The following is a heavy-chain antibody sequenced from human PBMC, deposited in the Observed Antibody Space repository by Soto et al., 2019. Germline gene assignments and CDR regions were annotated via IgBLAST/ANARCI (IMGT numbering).Heavy chain of an antibody. Sequence: ASVKVSCKASGYTFTSYGISWVRQAPGQGLEWMGWISAYNGNTNYAQKLQGRVTMTTDTSTSTAYMELRSLRSDDTAVYYCARPLPRYCSGGSCGWFDPWGQGTLVTVSS. J-gene: IGHJ5*02. D-gene: IGHD2-15*01. CDR1: GYTFTSYG. CDR3: ARPLPRYCSGGSCGWFDP. V-gene: IGHV1-18*01. CDR2: ISAYNGNT.